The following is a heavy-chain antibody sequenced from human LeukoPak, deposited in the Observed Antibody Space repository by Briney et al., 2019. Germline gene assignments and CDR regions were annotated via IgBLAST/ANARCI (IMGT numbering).Heavy chain of an antibody. J-gene: IGHJ6*03. V-gene: IGHV3-23*01. Sequence: GGSLRLSCAASGFTFSRYAMSWVRQAPGKGLEWVSGISGSGGSIYYADSEKGRFTISRDNSKNTLYLQMNSLRAEDTAVYYCAKEGCSGGSCYGYYYYMDVWGKGTTVTISS. D-gene: IGHD2-15*01. CDR3: AKEGCSGGSCYGYYYYMDV. CDR2: ISGSGGSI. CDR1: GFTFSRYA.